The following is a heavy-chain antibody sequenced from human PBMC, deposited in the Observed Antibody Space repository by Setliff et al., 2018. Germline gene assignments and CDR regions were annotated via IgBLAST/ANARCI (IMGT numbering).Heavy chain of an antibody. Sequence: ASVKVSCKASGYTFTSYGISWVRQAPGQGLEWMGWISAYNGNTNYAQKLQGRVTMTTDTSKRIVYMELRSLTSDDTAVYYCARDPTGSDFVFSYFFDVWGKGTTVTVSS. CDR2: ISAYNGNT. V-gene: IGHV1-18*01. CDR3: ARDPTGSDFVFSYFFDV. D-gene: IGHD3-10*01. J-gene: IGHJ6*03. CDR1: GYTFTSYG.